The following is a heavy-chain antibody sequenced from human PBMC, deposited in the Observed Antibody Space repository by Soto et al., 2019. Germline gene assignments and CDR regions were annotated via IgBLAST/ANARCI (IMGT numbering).Heavy chain of an antibody. J-gene: IGHJ4*02. CDR3: ARLGGAQLVGVYYFDY. V-gene: IGHV4-31*03. CDR2: IYYSGST. D-gene: IGHD6-6*01. Sequence: QVQLQESGPGLVKPSQTLSLTCTVSGGSISSGGYYWSWIRQHPGKGLEWIGYIYYSGSTYYNPSPKRRVTISVDTSKNQFSLKLSSVTAADTAVYYCARLGGAQLVGVYYFDYWGQGTLVTVSS. CDR1: GGSISSGGYY.